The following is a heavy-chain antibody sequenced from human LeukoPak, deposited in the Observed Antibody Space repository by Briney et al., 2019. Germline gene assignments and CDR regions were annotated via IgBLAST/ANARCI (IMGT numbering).Heavy chain of an antibody. D-gene: IGHD2-21*01. J-gene: IGHJ3*02. CDR1: GYTFTSYG. CDR3: ARVVDVVVIAIHGAFDI. CDR2: ISAYNGNT. Sequence: GASVKVSCKASGYTFTSYGISWVRQAPGQGLEWMGWISAYNGNTNYAQKLQGRVTMTTDTSTSTAYMELRSLRSDDTAVYYCARVVDVVVIAIHGAFDIWGQGTMVTVSS. V-gene: IGHV1-18*01.